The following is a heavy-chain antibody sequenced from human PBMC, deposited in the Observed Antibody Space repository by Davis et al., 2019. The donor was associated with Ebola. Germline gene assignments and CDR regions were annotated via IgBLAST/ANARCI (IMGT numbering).Heavy chain of an antibody. V-gene: IGHV4-34*01. D-gene: IGHD3-3*01. CDR1: GGSFSGYY. CDR3: ARGSEYYDFWSGFGDRNDNWFDP. Sequence: PSETLSLTCAVYGGSFSGYYWSWIRQPPGKGLEWLGEINHSGSTNYNPSLKSRVTISVDTSKNQFSLKLSSVTAADTAVYYCARGSEYYDFWSGFGDRNDNWFDPWGQGTLVTVSS. CDR2: INHSGST. J-gene: IGHJ5*02.